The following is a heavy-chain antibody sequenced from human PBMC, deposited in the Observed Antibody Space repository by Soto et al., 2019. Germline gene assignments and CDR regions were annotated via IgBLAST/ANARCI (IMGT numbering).Heavy chain of an antibody. D-gene: IGHD3-3*01. CDR2: MNPKSGNT. V-gene: IGHV1-8*01. CDR3: ARARDFWSGYYFRINWFDP. J-gene: IGHJ5*02. Sequence: QVQLVQSGAEVKKPGASVKVSCKASGYTFTSYDINWVRQATGQGVEWMGWMNPKSGNTGYAQKFQGRVTMTRNTSISTAYMELSSLRSEDTAVYYCARARDFWSGYYFRINWFDPWGQGTLVTVSS. CDR1: GYTFTSYD.